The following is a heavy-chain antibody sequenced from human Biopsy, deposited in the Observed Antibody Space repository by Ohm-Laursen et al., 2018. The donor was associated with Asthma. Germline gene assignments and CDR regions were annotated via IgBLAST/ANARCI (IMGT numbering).Heavy chain of an antibody. CDR3: ARAQDYYDSRGYYKSFDY. V-gene: IGHV4-31*03. J-gene: IGHJ4*02. D-gene: IGHD3-22*01. CDR2: IYYSGST. CDR1: YCSINSGGYY. Sequence: TLSLTCTVSYCSINSGGYYWTWIRQHPGKGLEWIGFIYYSGSTYYNPYLKSRVSISIDTSKNQFSLKLSSVTAADTAVYYCARAQDYYDSRGYYKSFDYWGQGTLVTVSS.